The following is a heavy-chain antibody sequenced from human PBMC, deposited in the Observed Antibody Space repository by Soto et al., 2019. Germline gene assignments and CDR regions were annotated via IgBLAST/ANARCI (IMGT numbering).Heavy chain of an antibody. Sequence: PSETLSLNCVVSGGCIDNNHSFWGWVRQPPGKGLEFIGSVYYSGGAYYSPSLKSRVTVSVDTSKNQLSLRVNSVTAADTAVYYCLRVVDAATRHTGSDSWGQVFVVTLS. CDR1: GGCIDNNHSF. CDR2: VYYSGGA. J-gene: IGHJ4*02. D-gene: IGHD2-15*01. V-gene: IGHV4-39*01. CDR3: LRVVDAATRHTGSDS.